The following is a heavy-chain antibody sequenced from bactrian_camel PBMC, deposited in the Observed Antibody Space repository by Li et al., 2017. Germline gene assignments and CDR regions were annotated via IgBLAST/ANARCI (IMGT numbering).Heavy chain of an antibody. V-gene: IGHV3S53*01. CDR3: ATGRPRGYCGRELWRYDS. Sequence: HVQLVESGGGSVQAGGSLRISCVASGGSFSDQMGWYRQAPGKEREGVASIDSNGDTTYADSVKGRFTISRDDAKNTLYLQMNSLKPEDTAMYYCATGRPRGYCGRELWRYDSWGQGTQVTVS. J-gene: IGHJ4*01. D-gene: IGHD3*01. CDR1: GGSFSDQ. CDR2: IDSNGDT.